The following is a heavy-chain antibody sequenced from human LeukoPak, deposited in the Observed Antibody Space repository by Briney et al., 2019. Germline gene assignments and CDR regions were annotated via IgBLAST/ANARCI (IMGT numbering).Heavy chain of an antibody. D-gene: IGHD1-26*01. CDR3: VAWGNSGNS. CDR1: GFTFSGHW. V-gene: IGHV3-7*01. J-gene: IGHJ3*01. CDR2: MNGDGSQI. Sequence: GGSLRLSCAASGFTFSGHWMSWVRQAPAKGLEWVAHMNGDGSQIYYMDFVKGRFTISRDNAKNSLCLQMNGLGAEDTAVYYCVAWGNSGNSWGQGTMVIVSS.